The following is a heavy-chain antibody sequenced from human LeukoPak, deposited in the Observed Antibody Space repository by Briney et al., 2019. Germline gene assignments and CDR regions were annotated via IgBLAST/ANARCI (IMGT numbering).Heavy chain of an antibody. J-gene: IGHJ4*02. CDR3: ARDANYYDSRGENYFNY. CDR1: GFSFSSYW. V-gene: IGHV3-7*01. Sequence: GGSLRLSCAASGFSFSSYWMSWVRQAPGKGLEWVANIKRDGSDTSYVDSVKGRFTISRDNAKNSLYLQLNSLRAEDTAVYYCARDANYYDSRGENYFNYWGQGTLVTVSP. CDR2: IKRDGSDT. D-gene: IGHD3-22*01.